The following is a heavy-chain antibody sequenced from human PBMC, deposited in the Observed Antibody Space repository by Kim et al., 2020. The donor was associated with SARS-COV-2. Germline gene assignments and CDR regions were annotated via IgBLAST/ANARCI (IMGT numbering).Heavy chain of an antibody. Sequence: GGSLRLSCVVSGFTFSNYAMTWVRQAPGKGLEWVSVISGSGDSTYYTDSVKGRFTISRDNSKNTLYLQMNSLRAEDTAVYYCVKDRSGSGSYYPDYWGQG. CDR1: GFTFSNYA. CDR3: VKDRSGSGSYYPDY. CDR2: ISGSGDST. J-gene: IGHJ4*02. V-gene: IGHV3-23*01. D-gene: IGHD3-10*01.